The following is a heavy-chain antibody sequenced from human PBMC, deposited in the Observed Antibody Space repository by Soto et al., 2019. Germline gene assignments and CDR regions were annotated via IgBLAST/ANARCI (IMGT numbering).Heavy chain of an antibody. D-gene: IGHD3-3*01. V-gene: IGHV2-5*02. J-gene: IGHJ4*02. CDR1: GFSLTTSGVG. CDR3: AHRILRTVFGLVTTTASYFDF. Sequence: QITLNESGPTVVKPAETLTLTCTFSGFSLTTSGVGVGWIRQSPGKAPEWLALIYWDDDKRYSASLKSRLTITKDTAKNHVVLTMASVDPADTATYYCAHRILRTVFGLVTTTASYFDFWGQGTPVVVSS. CDR2: IYWDDDK.